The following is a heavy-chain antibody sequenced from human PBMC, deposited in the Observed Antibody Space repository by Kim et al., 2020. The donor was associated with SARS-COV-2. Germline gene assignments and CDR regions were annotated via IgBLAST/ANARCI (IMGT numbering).Heavy chain of an antibody. D-gene: IGHD2-21*02. CDR2: IYTSGST. CDR1: GGSISSGTNY. J-gene: IGHJ5*02. CDR3: ARGPHCGVDCYLS. Sequence: SETLSLTCKVSGGSISSGTNYWSWIRQPAGKGLEWIGRIYTSGSTDYNPSLKSRVTMSVDTSENNFSLRLTSVTAADTAVYYCARGPHCGVDCYLSWGQGTLVTVSS. V-gene: IGHV4-61*02.